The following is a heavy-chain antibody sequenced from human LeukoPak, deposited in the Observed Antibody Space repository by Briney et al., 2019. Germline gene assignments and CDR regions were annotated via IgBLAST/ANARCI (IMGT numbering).Heavy chain of an antibody. D-gene: IGHD4/OR15-4a*01. CDR2: IFSST. J-gene: IGHJ4*02. CDR3: ARRAGAYSHPYDY. Sequence: PGGSLRLSCTVSGFTVSSNSMSWVRQAPGKGLEWVSFIFSSTHYSDSVKGRFTISRDNSKNTLYLQMNSLRAEDMAVYYCARRAGAYSHPYDYWGQGTLVTVSS. V-gene: IGHV3-53*01. CDR1: GFTVSSNS.